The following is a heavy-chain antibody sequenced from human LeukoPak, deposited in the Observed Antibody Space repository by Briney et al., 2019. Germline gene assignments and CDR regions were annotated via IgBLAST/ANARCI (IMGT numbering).Heavy chain of an antibody. CDR1: GYTFTSYY. Sequence: GASVKVSCKASGYTFTSYYMHWVRQAPGQGLEWMGIINPSGGSTSYAQKFQGRVTITRDTSASTAYMELSSLRSEDTAVYYCAADGLGTDAFDIWGQGTMVTVSS. CDR3: AADGLGTDAFDI. J-gene: IGHJ3*02. D-gene: IGHD1-14*01. CDR2: INPSGGST. V-gene: IGHV1-46*01.